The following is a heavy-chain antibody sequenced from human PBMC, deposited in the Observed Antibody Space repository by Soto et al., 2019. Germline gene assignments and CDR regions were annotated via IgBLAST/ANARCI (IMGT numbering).Heavy chain of an antibody. V-gene: IGHV3-23*01. CDR3: VNNRVGGSYTTWSFAS. CDR2: IHGDGDYM. Sequence: EVQLLDSGGGLVQPGGSLRLSCAASGFTFSCCAMSWVRQAPGKGLEWVSTIHGDGDYMQYTDSVKGRFTISRDNSRNTLYLLMDTLRGDDTAVYYCVNNRVGGSYTTWSFASWGRGTLVTVSS. CDR1: GFTFSCCA. D-gene: IGHD1-26*01. J-gene: IGHJ2*01.